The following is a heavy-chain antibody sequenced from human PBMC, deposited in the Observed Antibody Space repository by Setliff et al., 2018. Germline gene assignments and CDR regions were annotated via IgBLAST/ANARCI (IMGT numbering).Heavy chain of an antibody. D-gene: IGHD2-8*02. CDR3: TVYNTGSSKDHY. Sequence: SETLSLTCSVSGGSIDSHYWNWIRQPPGKGLEWIGYIYYSGNSNYDTNYNPSLNSRLTISVDTSKNQFSLKLSSVTAADTALYYCTVYNTGSSKDHYWGQGTPVTVSS. CDR2: IYYSGNSNYDT. CDR1: GGSIDSHY. J-gene: IGHJ4*02. V-gene: IGHV4-59*03.